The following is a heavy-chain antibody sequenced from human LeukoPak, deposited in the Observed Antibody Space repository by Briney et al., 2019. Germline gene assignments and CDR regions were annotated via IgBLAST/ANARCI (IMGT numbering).Heavy chain of an antibody. CDR1: GYTFTGYY. Sequence: ASVKVSCKASGYTFTGYYMHWVRQAPGQGLEWMGWINPNSGGTNYAQKFQGRVTMTRNTSISTAYMELSSLRSEDTAVYYCARAISGRIVLMVYAIRGRQFDYWGQGTLVTVSS. CDR3: ARAISGRIVLMVYAIRGRQFDY. CDR2: INPNSGGT. D-gene: IGHD2-8*01. J-gene: IGHJ4*02. V-gene: IGHV1-2*02.